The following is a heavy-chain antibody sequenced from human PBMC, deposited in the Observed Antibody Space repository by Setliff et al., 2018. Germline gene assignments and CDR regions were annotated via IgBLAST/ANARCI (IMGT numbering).Heavy chain of an antibody. D-gene: IGHD1-26*01. J-gene: IGHJ1*01. V-gene: IGHV4-59*08. Sequence: SETLSLTCNVSGDSIGNYYWSWLRQSPGRGLEWIGYVDHSDYANYNPSLKRRVTISVDTSKNQFSLRLSLVTAADTATNYCARQKEYSGRSCFQHWGQGIPVTVSS. CDR3: ARQKEYSGRSCFQH. CDR2: VDHSDYA. CDR1: GDSIGNYY.